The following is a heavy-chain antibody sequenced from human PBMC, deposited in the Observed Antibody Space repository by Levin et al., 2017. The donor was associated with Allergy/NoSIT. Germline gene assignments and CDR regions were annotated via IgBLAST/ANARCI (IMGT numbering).Heavy chain of an antibody. CDR1: GGSISSYY. V-gene: IGHV4-59*01. D-gene: IGHD5-18*01. CDR3: ARASGYSYGPEFDY. Sequence: TSETLSLTCTVSGGSISSYYWSWIRQPPGKGLEWIGYIYYSGSTNYNPSLKSRVTISVDTSKNQFSLKLSSVTAADTAVDYCARASGYSYGPEFDYWGQGTLVTVSS. J-gene: IGHJ4*02. CDR2: IYYSGST.